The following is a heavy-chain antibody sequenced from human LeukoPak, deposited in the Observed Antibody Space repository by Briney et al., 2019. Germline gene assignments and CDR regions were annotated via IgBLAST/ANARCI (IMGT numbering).Heavy chain of an antibody. Sequence: QPGGPLRLSCAASEFTFSSYSMNWVRQAPGKGLEWVSYISSSGSTIYYADSVKGRFTISRDNAKNSLYLQMNSLRAEDTAVYYCARDTEQWLGGSELDYWGQRTLVTVSS. D-gene: IGHD6-19*01. J-gene: IGHJ4*02. CDR1: EFTFSSYS. CDR3: ARDTEQWLGGSELDY. V-gene: IGHV3-48*04. CDR2: ISSSGSTI.